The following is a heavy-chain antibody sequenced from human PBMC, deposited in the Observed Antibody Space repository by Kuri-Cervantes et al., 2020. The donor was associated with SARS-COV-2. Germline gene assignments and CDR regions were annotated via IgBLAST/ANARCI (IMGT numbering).Heavy chain of an antibody. CDR1: GGSISTYY. CDR2: IYYSGST. J-gene: IGHJ6*02. V-gene: IGHV4-59*01. CDR3: ARESNYSHYYGTEV. Sequence: GSLRLSCTVSGGSISTYYWSWIRQPPGKGLEWIGYIYYSGSTTYNPSLKSRVTISVDTPKNQFSLELDSVTAADTAVYYCARESNYSHYYGTEVWGQGTTVTVSS.